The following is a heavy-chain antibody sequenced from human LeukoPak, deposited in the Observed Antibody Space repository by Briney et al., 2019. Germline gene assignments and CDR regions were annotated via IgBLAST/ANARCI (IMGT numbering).Heavy chain of an antibody. D-gene: IGHD3-10*01. V-gene: IGHV1-2*02. J-gene: IGHJ4*02. CDR2: INPNSGGT. Sequence: ASVKVSCKASGYTFTGYYMHWVRQAPGQGLEWMGWINPNSGGTNYAQKFQGRVTMTRDTSTSTVYMDLTSLRSEDTAVYYCARGGMVRDRRHFQFDHWGQGTLVTVSS. CDR3: ARGGMVRDRRHFQFDH. CDR1: GYTFTGYY.